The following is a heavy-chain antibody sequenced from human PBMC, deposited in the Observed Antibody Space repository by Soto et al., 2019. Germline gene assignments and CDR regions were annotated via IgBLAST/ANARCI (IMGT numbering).Heavy chain of an antibody. CDR3: STEGVQGSGSYYTF. V-gene: IGHV3-15*01. Sequence: EVQLVESGGGLVKPGGSLRLSCAASGFTFSNAWMSWVRQAPGKGLAWVGHIKSKTDNGTTDYDEPVKGRFTFSRDDSKNTLYLQMNSLKTEDTAVYYCSTEGVQGSGSYYTFWGQGTLVTVSS. D-gene: IGHD3-10*01. J-gene: IGHJ4*02. CDR2: IKSKTDNGTT. CDR1: GFTFSNAW.